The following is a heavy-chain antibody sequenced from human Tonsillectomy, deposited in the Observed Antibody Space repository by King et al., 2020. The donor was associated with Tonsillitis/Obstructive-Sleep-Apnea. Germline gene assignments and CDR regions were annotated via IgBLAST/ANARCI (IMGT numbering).Heavy chain of an antibody. Sequence: QLQESGPGLVKPSGTLSLTCTVSGGSISSYYWSWIRQPAGKGLEWIGRIYTSGSTNYNPSLKSRVSMSVDTSKNQFSLKLSSVTAADTAVYYCARGVRTTTITAEGVYSHYGLDVWGQGTTVTVSS. CDR2: IYTSGST. CDR1: GGSISSYY. V-gene: IGHV4-4*07. CDR3: ARGVRTTTITAEGVYSHYGLDV. D-gene: IGHD4-11*01. J-gene: IGHJ6*02.